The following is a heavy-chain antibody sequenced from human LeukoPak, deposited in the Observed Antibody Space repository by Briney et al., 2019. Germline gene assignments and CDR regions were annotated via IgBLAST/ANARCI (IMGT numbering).Heavy chain of an antibody. J-gene: IGHJ4*02. Sequence: GGSLRLSCAASGFTVSSNYMSWVRQAPGKGLEWVSVIYSGGSTYYADSVKGRFTISRDNSKNTLYLQMNSLRAEDTAVYYCAKSPPQRQRFFDYWGQGTLVTVSS. CDR3: AKSPPQRQRFFDY. CDR1: GFTVSSNY. CDR2: IYSGGST. V-gene: IGHV3-66*01.